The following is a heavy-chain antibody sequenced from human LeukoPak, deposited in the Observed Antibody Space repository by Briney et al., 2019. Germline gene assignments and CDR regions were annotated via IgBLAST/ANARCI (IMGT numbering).Heavy chain of an antibody. J-gene: IGHJ4*02. CDR2: IYYSGST. CDR3: ARHRISGWAPFDY. V-gene: IGHV4-39*01. D-gene: IGHD6-19*01. CDR1: GRSISSSSYY. Sequence: SETLSLTFTGSGRSISSSSYYWGWIRQPPGKGLEWIGTIYYSGSTYYNPSLKSRVTISVGTSKNQFSLKLSSVTAADTAVYYCARHRISGWAPFDYWGQGTLVTVSS.